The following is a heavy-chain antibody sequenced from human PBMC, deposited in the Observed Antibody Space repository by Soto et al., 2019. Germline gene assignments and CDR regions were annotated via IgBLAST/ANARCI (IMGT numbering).Heavy chain of an antibody. CDR3: ARGIAVAGKGEFDY. D-gene: IGHD6-19*01. V-gene: IGHV4-4*02. Sequence: PSETLSLTCAVSSGSISSSNWWSWVRQPPGKGLEWIGEIYHSGSTNYNPSLKSRVTISVDKSKNQFSLKLSSVTAADTAVYYCARGIAVAGKGEFDYWGQGTLVTVSS. CDR2: IYHSGST. J-gene: IGHJ4*02. CDR1: SGSISSSNW.